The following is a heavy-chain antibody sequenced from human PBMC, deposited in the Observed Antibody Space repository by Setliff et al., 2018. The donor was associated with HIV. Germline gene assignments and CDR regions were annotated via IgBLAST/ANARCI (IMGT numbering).Heavy chain of an antibody. J-gene: IGHJ4*02. CDR1: GGSFSGYH. D-gene: IGHD1-26*01. CDR3: ARVAGAT. Sequence: SETLSLTCSVSGGSFSGYHWNWIRQPAGKGLEWIGRIYYTGNTDYNPSLKSRVTMSMDTSKNQISLKLNSMTAADTAVYYCARVAGATWGQGTLVTVSS. CDR2: IYYTGNT. V-gene: IGHV4-4*07.